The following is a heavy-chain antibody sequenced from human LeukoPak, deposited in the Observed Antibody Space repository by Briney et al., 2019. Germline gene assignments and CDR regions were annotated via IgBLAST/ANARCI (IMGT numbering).Heavy chain of an antibody. CDR1: GGSFSGYY. V-gene: IGHV4-34*01. D-gene: IGHD2-15*01. CDR3: ARACSGGSCRHKNY. J-gene: IGHJ4*02. Sequence: ASETLSLTCAVYGGSFSGYYWSWIRQPPGKGLEWIGEINHSGSTNYNPSLKSRVTISVDTSKNQFSLKLSSVTAADTAVYYCARACSGGSCRHKNYWGQGTLVTVSS. CDR2: INHSGST.